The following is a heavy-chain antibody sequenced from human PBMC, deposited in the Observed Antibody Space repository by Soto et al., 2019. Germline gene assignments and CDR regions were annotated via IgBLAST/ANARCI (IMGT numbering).Heavy chain of an antibody. CDR1: GFSLSTSGMC. D-gene: IGHD4-4*01. Sequence: SGPTLVNPTQTLTLTCTFSGFSLSTSGMCVSWIHQPPGKALEWLARIDWDDDKYYSTSLKTRLTISKDTSKNQVVLTMTNMDPVDTATYYCTLNDDYSKSGAFDPCGQGTLVTVSS. V-gene: IGHV2-70*11. J-gene: IGHJ5*02. CDR2: IDWDDDK. CDR3: TLNDDYSKSGAFDP.